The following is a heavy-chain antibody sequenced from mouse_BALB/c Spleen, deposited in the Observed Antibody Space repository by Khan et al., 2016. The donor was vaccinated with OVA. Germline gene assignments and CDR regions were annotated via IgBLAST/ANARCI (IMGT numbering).Heavy chain of an antibody. V-gene: IGHV14-3*02. CDR2: IAPANGNT. CDR3: ARPSYDPRVFEV. CDR1: GFNIKDTY. D-gene: IGHD2-10*02. Sequence: VQLQQSGAELVKPGASVKLSCTASGFNIKDTYLHWVKQRPEQGLEWIGRIAPANGNTPYDPKFQGKATITSDTSSNTSYLQLNSLTSEDTAVYYCARPSYDPRVFEVWGAGTTVTVSS. J-gene: IGHJ1*01.